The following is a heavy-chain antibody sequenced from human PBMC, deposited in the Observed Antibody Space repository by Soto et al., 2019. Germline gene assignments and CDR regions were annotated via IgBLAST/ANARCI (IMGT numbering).Heavy chain of an antibody. D-gene: IGHD3-10*01. CDR2: ISYDGSNK. Sequence: QTGGSLRLSCAASGFTFSSYGMHWVRQAPGKGLEWVAVISYDGSNKYYADSVKGRFTISRDNSKNTLYLQMNSLRAEDTAVYYCAKDRGVGDPYFDYWGQGTLVTVSS. CDR3: AKDRGVGDPYFDY. V-gene: IGHV3-30*18. J-gene: IGHJ4*02. CDR1: GFTFSSYG.